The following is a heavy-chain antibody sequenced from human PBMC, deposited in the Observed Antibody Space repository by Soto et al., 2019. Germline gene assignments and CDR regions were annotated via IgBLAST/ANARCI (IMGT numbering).Heavy chain of an antibody. D-gene: IGHD3-22*01. V-gene: IGHV1-69*06. Sequence: GASVKVSCKASGGTFSSYAISWVRQAPGQGLEWMGGIIPIFGTANYAQKFQGRVTITADKSTSTAYMELSSLRSEDTAVYYCARSGYYYDSSGYDSWFDPWGQGTLVTVSS. CDR1: GGTFSSYA. CDR3: ARSGYYYDSSGYDSWFDP. J-gene: IGHJ5*02. CDR2: IIPIFGTA.